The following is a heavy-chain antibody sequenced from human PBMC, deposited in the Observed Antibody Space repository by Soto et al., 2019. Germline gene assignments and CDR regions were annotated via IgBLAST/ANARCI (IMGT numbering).Heavy chain of an antibody. V-gene: IGHV3-9*01. CDR2: IGWKSVSI. CDR3: EKGRVGYYYGMDA. Sequence: EVELVESGGGLVQPGRSLRLSCAASGLTFDDFAMHWVRQAPGKGLEWVAGIGWKSVSIGYADSVKGRFIISRDNAKNSLILQMNSLRPEDTPLYYGEKGRVGYYYGMDAWGKGTTVTVSS. D-gene: IGHD1-26*01. J-gene: IGHJ6*04. CDR1: GLTFDDFA.